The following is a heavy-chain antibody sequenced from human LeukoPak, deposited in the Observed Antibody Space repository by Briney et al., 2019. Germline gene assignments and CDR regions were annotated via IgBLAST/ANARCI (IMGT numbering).Heavy chain of an antibody. D-gene: IGHD1-26*01. CDR3: ARASGSYWWFDS. Sequence: GASVKVSCKASGYTFTSYYMHWVRQAPGQGLEWMGWINPNSGGTNYAQKFQGRVTMTRDTSISTAYMELSRLRSDDTAVYYCARASGSYWWFDSWGQGTLVTVSS. CDR2: INPNSGGT. V-gene: IGHV1-2*02. J-gene: IGHJ5*01. CDR1: GYTFTSYY.